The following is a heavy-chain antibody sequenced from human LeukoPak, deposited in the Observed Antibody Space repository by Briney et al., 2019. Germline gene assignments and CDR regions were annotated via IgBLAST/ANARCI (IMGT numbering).Heavy chain of an antibody. CDR3: ARYGHSPFFDY. D-gene: IGHD4-17*01. CDR1: GYTFTNYH. J-gene: IGHJ4*02. V-gene: IGHV1-46*01. CDR2: INPSGGST. Sequence: GASVKVSCKASGYTFTNYHMNWVRQAPGQGLEWMGIINPSGGSTTNAQKFQGRVIMTRDMSTSTAYMELSSLRSEDTAVYFCARYGHSPFFDYWGQGTLVIVSS.